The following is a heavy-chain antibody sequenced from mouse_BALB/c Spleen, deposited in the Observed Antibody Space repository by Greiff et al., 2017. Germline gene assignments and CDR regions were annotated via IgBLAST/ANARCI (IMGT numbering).Heavy chain of an antibody. CDR1: GYAFSSSW. V-gene: IGHV1-82*01. D-gene: IGHD2-4*01. CDR2: IYPGDGDT. Sequence: QVQLQQSGPELVKPGASVKISCKASGYAFSSSWMNWVKQRPGQGLEWIGRIYPGDGDTNYNGKFKGKATLTADKSSSTAYMQLSSLTSVDSAVYFCARGGGLDAMDYWGQGTSVTVSS. CDR3: ARGGGLDAMDY. J-gene: IGHJ4*01.